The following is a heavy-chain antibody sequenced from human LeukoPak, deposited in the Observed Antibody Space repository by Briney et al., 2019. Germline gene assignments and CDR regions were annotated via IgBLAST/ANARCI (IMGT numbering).Heavy chain of an antibody. Sequence: GGSLRLPYAASGFTVSNNYMNWVRQAPGKGLEWVSLIYSGGDTHYADSVKGRFTISRDSSKNTLYLQMNSLRAEDTAVYYCARDPPAVRTNTYAWGQGTLVTVSS. V-gene: IGHV3-66*01. CDR3: ARDPPAVRTNTYA. D-gene: IGHD4/OR15-4a*01. J-gene: IGHJ5*02. CDR2: IYSGGDT. CDR1: GFTVSNNY.